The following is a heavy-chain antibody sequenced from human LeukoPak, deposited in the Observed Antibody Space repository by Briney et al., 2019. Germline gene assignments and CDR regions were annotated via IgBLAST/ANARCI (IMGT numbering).Heavy chain of an antibody. CDR3: ARLHRFDY. Sequence: GGSLRLSCAASGFTFINFAMTWVRQAPGKGLEWVSAIGAGGRTTFYADSVKGRFTISRDNAKNSLYLQMNSLRAEDTAVYYCARLHRFDYWGQGTLVTVSS. D-gene: IGHD4-11*01. CDR2: IGAGGRTT. CDR1: GFTFINFA. J-gene: IGHJ4*02. V-gene: IGHV3-23*01.